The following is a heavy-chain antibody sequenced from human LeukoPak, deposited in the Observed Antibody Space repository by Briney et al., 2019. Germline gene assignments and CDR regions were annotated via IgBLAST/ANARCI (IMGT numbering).Heavy chain of an antibody. D-gene: IGHD4-17*01. CDR3: ARDGDYADFPFDY. J-gene: IGHJ4*02. Sequence: GGSLRLSCVGSGFTFSLYDMNWVRQAPGKGLEWVSEITSGSSIQHFADSVKGRFTISRDDAKNTLIPQMSSLRSEDTAVYFCARDGDYADFPFDYWGQGTLVTVSS. V-gene: IGHV3-48*03. CDR1: GFTFSLYD. CDR2: ITSGSSIQ.